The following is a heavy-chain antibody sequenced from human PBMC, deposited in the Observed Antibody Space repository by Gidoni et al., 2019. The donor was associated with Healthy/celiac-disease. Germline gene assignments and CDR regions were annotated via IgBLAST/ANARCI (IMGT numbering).Heavy chain of an antibody. CDR2: SSGSGVST. D-gene: IGHD3-10*01. Sequence: DVQLVESGGGLVQTGGSRRLACAASGCTCSSHAMCWVRQAPGKGLEGVSASSGSGVSTYYADSVKGRFTISRDNSKNTLYLQMNSLRAEDTAVYYCAKDRSYGSGSYLYFDYWGQGTLVTVSS. CDR3: AKDRSYGSGSYLYFDY. CDR1: GCTCSSHA. J-gene: IGHJ4*02. V-gene: IGHV3-23*04.